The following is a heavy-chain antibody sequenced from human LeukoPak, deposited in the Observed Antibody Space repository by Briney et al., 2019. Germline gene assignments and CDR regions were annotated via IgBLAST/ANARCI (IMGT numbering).Heavy chain of an antibody. CDR2: ISSSGSTI. V-gene: IGHV3-48*04. CDR1: GFIFSNYW. D-gene: IGHD2-2*01. J-gene: IGHJ4*02. CDR3: ARRYCSSTSCLLDY. Sequence: GGSLRLSCAASGFIFSNYWMNWVRQAPGKGLEWVSYISSSGSTIYYADSVKGRFTISRDNAKNSLYLQMNSLRAEDTAVYYCARRYCSSTSCLLDYWGQGTLVTVSS.